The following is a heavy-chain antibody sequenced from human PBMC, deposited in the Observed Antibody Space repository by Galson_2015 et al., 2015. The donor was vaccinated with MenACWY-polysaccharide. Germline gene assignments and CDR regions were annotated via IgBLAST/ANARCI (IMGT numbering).Heavy chain of an antibody. CDR1: VYSISSGYF. D-gene: IGHD1-26*01. Sequence: LPCAVSVYSISSGYFWGWIRQPTGQGLEWIARIFHSGTNYYNPYLKSRVTISVDTSKNQFSLKLSSVTAADTAVYYCARVEKYSGSFYILYWCQGTLVTVSS. CDR3: ARVEKYSGSFYILY. CDR2: IFHSGTN. J-gene: IGHJ4*02. V-gene: IGHV4-38-2*01.